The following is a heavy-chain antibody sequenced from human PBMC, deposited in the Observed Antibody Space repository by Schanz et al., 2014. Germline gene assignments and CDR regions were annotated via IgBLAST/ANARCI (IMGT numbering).Heavy chain of an antibody. J-gene: IGHJ4*02. CDR3: ARDQSPYTNSSDVRYFDY. D-gene: IGHD6-6*01. CDR1: GDTFRSYT. Sequence: QVQLVQSGAEVKKPGSSVKVSCKASGDTFRSYTINWVRHAPGQGLEWMGRIIPITGITNYAQKFQGRVTFTADKSTSTAFLEVNSLRSDDTAVYYCARDQSPYTNSSDVRYFDYWGQGSLVTVSS. CDR2: IIPITGIT. V-gene: IGHV1-69*08.